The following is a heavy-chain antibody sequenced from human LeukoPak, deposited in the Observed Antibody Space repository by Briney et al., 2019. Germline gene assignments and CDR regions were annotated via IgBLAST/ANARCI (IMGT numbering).Heavy chain of an antibody. J-gene: IGHJ4*02. D-gene: IGHD6-13*01. CDR1: GGPISSYY. Sequence: PSETLSLTCTVSGGPISSYYWSWIRQPPGKGLEWIGYIYYSGSTNYNPSLKSRVTISVDTSKNQFSLKLSSVNGPDTAVYYWARHISSSWYALVYWGEGTLVTVS. CDR2: IYYSGST. CDR3: ARHISSSWYALVY. V-gene: IGHV4-59*08.